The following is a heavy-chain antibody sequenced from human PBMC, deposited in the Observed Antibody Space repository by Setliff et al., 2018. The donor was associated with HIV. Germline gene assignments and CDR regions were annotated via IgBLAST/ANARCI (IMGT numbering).Heavy chain of an antibody. D-gene: IGHD2-15*01. J-gene: IGHJ4*02. CDR2: ITGSGGRT. Sequence: GGSLRLSCEASGYTFSSYAVSWVRQVPGKGLEWVSAITGSGGRTHYADSVKGRFTISRDNSRSTLYLQMNSLRAEDTAVYYCAKSMVVVAAAYIDYWGQGTLVTVSS. CDR1: GYTFSSYA. CDR3: AKSMVVVAAAYIDY. V-gene: IGHV3-23*01.